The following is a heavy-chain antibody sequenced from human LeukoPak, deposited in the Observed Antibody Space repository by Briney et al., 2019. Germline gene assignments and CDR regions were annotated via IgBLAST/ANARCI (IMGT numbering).Heavy chain of an antibody. CDR2: ISYDGSNK. J-gene: IGHJ4*02. D-gene: IGHD3-10*01. V-gene: IGHV3-30*04. Sequence: GGSLRLSCAASGFTFCSFAMLWVRQAPGKGWEWVAVISYDGSNKYYADSVKGRFTISRDNSKNTLYLQMNSLKAEDTAVYCCARSGLMIRGVRDYWGQGTLVTVSS. CDR1: GFTFCSFA. CDR3: ARSGLMIRGVRDY.